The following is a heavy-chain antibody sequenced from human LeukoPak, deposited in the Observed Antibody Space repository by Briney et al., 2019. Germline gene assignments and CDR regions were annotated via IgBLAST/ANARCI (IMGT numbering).Heavy chain of an antibody. V-gene: IGHV4-59*08. CDR2: IYYSGSP. Sequence: SETLSLTCTVSGGSISSHNWSWIRQPPGKGLKWIGYIYYSGSPNDKLSLKSRVTISVDTSKNQFSLKLSSVTAADTAVYYCASLAGGSGSYDVYYWGQGTLVTVSS. J-gene: IGHJ4*02. CDR3: ASLAGGSGSYDVYY. D-gene: IGHD3-10*01. CDR1: GGSISSHN.